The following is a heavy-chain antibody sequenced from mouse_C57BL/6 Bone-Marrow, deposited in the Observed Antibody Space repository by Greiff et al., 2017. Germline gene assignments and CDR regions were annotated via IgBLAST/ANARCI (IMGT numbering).Heavy chain of an antibody. Sequence: HLVESGGDLVKPGGSLKLSCAASGFTFSSYGMSWVRQTPDKRLEWVATISSGGSYTYYPDSVKGRFTISRDNAKNTLYLQMSSLKSEDTAMYYCARQSVVATHYYAMDYWGQGTSVTVSS. CDR3: ARQSVVATHYYAMDY. J-gene: IGHJ4*01. CDR1: GFTFSSYG. D-gene: IGHD1-1*01. CDR2: ISSGGSYT. V-gene: IGHV5-6*01.